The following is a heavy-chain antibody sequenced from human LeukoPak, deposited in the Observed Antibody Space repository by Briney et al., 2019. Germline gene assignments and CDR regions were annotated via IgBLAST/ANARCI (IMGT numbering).Heavy chain of an antibody. CDR2: IYYSGNT. CDR3: ARRGGPAYYYGSGRYDY. V-gene: IGHV4-39*01. D-gene: IGHD3-10*01. Sequence: PGGSLRLSCAASGFTFSSYAMSWVRQAPGKGLEWIGSIYYSGNTHYNPSLKSRVTISVDTSENQFSLKLSSVTAADTAVYYCARRGGPAYYYGSGRYDYWGQGTRVTVSS. J-gene: IGHJ4*02. CDR1: GFTFSSYA.